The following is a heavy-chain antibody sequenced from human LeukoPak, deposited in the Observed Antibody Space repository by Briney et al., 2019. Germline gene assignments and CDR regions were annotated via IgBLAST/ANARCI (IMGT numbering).Heavy chain of an antibody. CDR3: AKGCGGDYDCFQH. CDR2: ISWNSGSI. J-gene: IGHJ1*01. CDR1: GFTFDDYA. V-gene: IGHV3-9*01. Sequence: GRSLRLSCAASGFTFDDYAMHWVRQAPGKGLEWVSGISWNSGSIGYADSVKGRFTISGDNAKNSPYLQMNSLRAEDTALYYCAKGCGGDYDCFQHWGQGTLVTVSS. D-gene: IGHD2-21*02.